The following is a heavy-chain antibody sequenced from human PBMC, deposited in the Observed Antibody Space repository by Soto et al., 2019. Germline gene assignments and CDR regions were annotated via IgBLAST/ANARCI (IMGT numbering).Heavy chain of an antibody. D-gene: IGHD3-3*01. Sequence: SEPLCLPCAVSVGYITSANWCSCVGQPRWKGLEWIGKIHDSGSTYYNPSLKSRVTISVDTSKNQFSLKLSSVTAADTAVYYCASIPLEWLNYYYYGMDVWGQGTTVTVSS. V-gene: IGHV4-4*02. CDR2: IHDSGST. CDR3: ASIPLEWLNYYYYGMDV. J-gene: IGHJ6*02. CDR1: VGYITSANW.